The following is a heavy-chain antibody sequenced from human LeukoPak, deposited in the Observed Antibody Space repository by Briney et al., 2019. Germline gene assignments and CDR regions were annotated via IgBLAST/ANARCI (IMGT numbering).Heavy chain of an antibody. CDR1: GFTFSSYA. J-gene: IGHJ6*02. CDR3: VREARSRSGMDV. V-gene: IGHV3-30-3*01. Sequence: PGGSLRLSCAASGFTFSSYAMHWVRQAPGKGLEWVAVISYDGSNKYYADSVKGRFTISRDNSKNTLYLQMNSLRAEDTAVYYCVREARSRSGMDVWGQGTTVTVSS. CDR2: ISYDGSNK.